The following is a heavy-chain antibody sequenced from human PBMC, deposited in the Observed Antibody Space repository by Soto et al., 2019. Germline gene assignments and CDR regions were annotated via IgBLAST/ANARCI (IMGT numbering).Heavy chain of an antibody. CDR1: GFTFSNYA. CDR3: AREVSVAALNWFDP. CDR2: ILYDGSVQ. J-gene: IGHJ5*02. V-gene: IGHV3-30-3*01. D-gene: IGHD6-6*01. Sequence: PGGSLRLSCAGSGFTFSNYAVNWVRQAPGKGLEWVAVILYDGSVQHYADSVKGRFTVSRDNSKNTVYLQMNSLTPEDTATYYCAREVSVAALNWFDPWGQGTLVTVSS.